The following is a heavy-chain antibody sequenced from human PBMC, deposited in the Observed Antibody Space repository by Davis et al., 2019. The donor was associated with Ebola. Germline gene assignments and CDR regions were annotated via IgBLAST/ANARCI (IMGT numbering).Heavy chain of an antibody. CDR3: ARGGSSSWYPFNWFDP. J-gene: IGHJ5*02. Sequence: SETLSLTCAVYGGSISSYYWSWIRQHPGKGLEWIGYIYYSGSTYYNPSLKSRVTISVDTSKNQFSLKLSSVTAADTAVYYCARGGSSSWYPFNWFDPWGQGTLVTVSS. D-gene: IGHD6-13*01. V-gene: IGHV4-59*08. CDR1: GGSISSYY. CDR2: IYYSGST.